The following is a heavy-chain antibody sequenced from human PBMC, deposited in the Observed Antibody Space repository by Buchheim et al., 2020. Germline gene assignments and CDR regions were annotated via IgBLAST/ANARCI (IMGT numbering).Heavy chain of an antibody. CDR2: ISYDGSNK. CDR1: GFTFSNYG. V-gene: IGHV3-30*18. CDR3: AKDREAYGDYFYYGMDV. Sequence: QVQLVESGGGVVQPGRSLRLSCAASGFTFSNYGIHWVRQAPGKGLEWVAIISYDGSNKDYADSVKGRFTISRDNSKNTRYLQMNSLRAEDTAVYYCAKDREAYGDYFYYGMDVWGQGTT. D-gene: IGHD4-17*01. J-gene: IGHJ6*02.